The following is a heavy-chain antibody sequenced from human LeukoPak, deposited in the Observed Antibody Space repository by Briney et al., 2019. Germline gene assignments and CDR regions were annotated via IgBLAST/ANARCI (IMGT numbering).Heavy chain of an antibody. D-gene: IGHD3-16*01. Sequence: SETLSLTCTVSGGSISSSSYYWGWIHQPPGKGLEWIGSIYYSGSTYYNPSLKSRVTISVDTSKNQFSLKLSSVTAADTAVYYCARDDFGGATPLDYWGQGTLVTVSS. CDR2: IYYSGST. J-gene: IGHJ4*02. CDR1: GGSISSSSYY. V-gene: IGHV4-39*07. CDR3: ARDDFGGATPLDY.